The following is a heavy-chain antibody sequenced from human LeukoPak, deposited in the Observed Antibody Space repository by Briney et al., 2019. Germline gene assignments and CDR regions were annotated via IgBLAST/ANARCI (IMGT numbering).Heavy chain of an antibody. CDR3: AKGYYYMDV. V-gene: IGHV3-48*03. CDR1: GFTFSSYE. J-gene: IGHJ6*03. Sequence: GGSLRLSCAASGFTFSSYEMNWVRQAPGKGLEWVSYISSSGSTIYYADSVKGRFTISRDNAKNSLYLQMNSLRAEDTALYYCAKGYYYMDVWGKGTTVTVSS. CDR2: ISSSGSTI.